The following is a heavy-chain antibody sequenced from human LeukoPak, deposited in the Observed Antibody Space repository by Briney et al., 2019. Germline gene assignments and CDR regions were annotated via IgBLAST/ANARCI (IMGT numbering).Heavy chain of an antibody. Sequence: ASVKVSCKASGYTFTSYGISWVRQAPGQGLEWMGWISAYNGNTNYAQKLQGRVTMTTDTSTSTAYMELRSLRSDDTAVYYCERAGELPHYYYYYMDVWGKGTTVTVSS. V-gene: IGHV1-18*01. J-gene: IGHJ6*03. CDR3: ERAGELPHYYYYYMDV. CDR1: GYTFTSYG. D-gene: IGHD1-26*01. CDR2: ISAYNGNT.